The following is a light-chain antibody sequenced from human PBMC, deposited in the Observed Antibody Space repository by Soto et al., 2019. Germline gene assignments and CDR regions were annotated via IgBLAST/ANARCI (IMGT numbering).Light chain of an antibody. Sequence: QSVLTQPPSVSAAPGQKVTISCSGSSSNIGANSVSWYQQLPGTAPNLLIYDDNTRPSGIHDRFSGSKSGTSATLGITGFQTGDEGDYYCGSWDSSLSAYVFGTGTKV. CDR1: SSNIGANS. CDR2: DDN. J-gene: IGLJ1*01. CDR3: GSWDSSLSAYV. V-gene: IGLV1-51*01.